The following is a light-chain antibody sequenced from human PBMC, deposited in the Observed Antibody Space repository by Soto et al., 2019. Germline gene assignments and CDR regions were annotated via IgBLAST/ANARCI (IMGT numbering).Light chain of an antibody. CDR2: GAS. J-gene: IGKJ1*01. CDR3: QHYNNWPLWT. V-gene: IGKV3-15*01. Sequence: EIGMTQSPATLSASPGERATLSCRASQSVSINLAWYQQRPGQAPRLLIYGASTRATGIPVRFSGSGSGTEFTLTISSLQSEDFAVYYCQHYNNWPLWTFGQGTKVEIK. CDR1: QSVSIN.